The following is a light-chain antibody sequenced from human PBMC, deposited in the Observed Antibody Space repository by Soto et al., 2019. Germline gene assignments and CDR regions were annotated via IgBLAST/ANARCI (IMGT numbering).Light chain of an antibody. V-gene: IGKV1-6*01. J-gene: IGKJ2*01. Sequence: AIQMTQSPSSLSASVGDRVTITCRASQGIRNDLGWYQQKPGKAPKLLIYGASSLLSGVPSRFAGSGSGTDFSLTISSLQPEDFATYYCLQDYNHPYTFGQGTKLEIK. CDR1: QGIRND. CDR2: GAS. CDR3: LQDYNHPYT.